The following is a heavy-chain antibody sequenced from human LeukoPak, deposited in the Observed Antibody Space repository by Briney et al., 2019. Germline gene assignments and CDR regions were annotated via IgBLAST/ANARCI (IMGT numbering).Heavy chain of an antibody. Sequence: SVKVSCKASGGTFSSYAISWVRQAPGQGLEWMGRIIPIFGTANYAQKFQGRVTITTDESTSTAYMELSSLRSEDTAVYYCTIGAAGTWVDWSDPWGQGTLVTVSS. CDR3: TIGAAGTWVDWSDP. D-gene: IGHD6-13*01. J-gene: IGHJ5*02. CDR1: GGTFSSYA. CDR2: IIPIFGTA. V-gene: IGHV1-69*05.